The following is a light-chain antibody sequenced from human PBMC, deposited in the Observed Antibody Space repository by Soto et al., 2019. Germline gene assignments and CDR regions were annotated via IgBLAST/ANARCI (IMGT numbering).Light chain of an antibody. CDR1: SSNIGSNY. CDR3: QSYDSSLTVV. Sequence: QSVLTQPPSASGTPGQWATIACSGSSSNIGSNYVYWYQQLPGTAPKFLIYGDNQRPSGVPDRFSGSKSGTSASLAISGLRSEDEAVYYCQSYDSSLTVVFGGGTQLTVL. J-gene: IGLJ2*01. V-gene: IGLV1-47*02. CDR2: GDN.